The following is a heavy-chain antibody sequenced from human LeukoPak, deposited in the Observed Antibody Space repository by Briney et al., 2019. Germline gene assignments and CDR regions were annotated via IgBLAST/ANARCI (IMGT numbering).Heavy chain of an antibody. Sequence: GGSLRLSCVGSGFTLSNYAMSWVRQAPGRGLEWVSGISVSGGNTYYAASVKGRFTIPRDISRNTVYLQLDSLGAEDTAVYFCAKADTYSTGWRDLDYWGQGTLVTVSS. CDR2: ISVSGGNT. J-gene: IGHJ4*02. CDR1: GFTLSNYA. D-gene: IGHD6-19*01. V-gene: IGHV3-23*01. CDR3: AKADTYSTGWRDLDY.